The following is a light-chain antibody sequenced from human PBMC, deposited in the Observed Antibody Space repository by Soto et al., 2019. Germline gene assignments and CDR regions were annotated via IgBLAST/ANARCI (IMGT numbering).Light chain of an antibody. V-gene: IGKV1-39*01. CDR3: QQSYSTPVT. J-gene: IGKJ1*01. Sequence: DIQMTQSPSSLSASLVDRVTITCRASQSISSYLNWYQQKPGKAPKLLIYAASSLQSGVPSRFSGSGSGTDFTLTISSLQPEDFATYYCQQSYSTPVTFGQGTKVDIK. CDR1: QSISSY. CDR2: AAS.